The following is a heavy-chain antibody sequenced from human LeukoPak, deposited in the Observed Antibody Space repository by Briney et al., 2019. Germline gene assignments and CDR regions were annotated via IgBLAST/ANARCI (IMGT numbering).Heavy chain of an antibody. CDR3: AKDHPTYYYDSRVTPFDY. CDR1: GFTFSSYA. V-gene: IGHV3-23*01. Sequence: GGSLRLSCAASGFTFSSYAMSWVRQAPGKGLEWVSAISGSGGSTYYADSVKGRFTISRDNSKNTLYLQMNSLRAEDTAVYYCAKDHPTYYYDSRVTPFDYWGQGTLVTVSS. J-gene: IGHJ4*02. CDR2: ISGSGGST. D-gene: IGHD3-22*01.